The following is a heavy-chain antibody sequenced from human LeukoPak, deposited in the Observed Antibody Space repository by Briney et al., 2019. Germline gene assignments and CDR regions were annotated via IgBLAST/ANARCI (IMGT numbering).Heavy chain of an antibody. V-gene: IGHV1-69*06. CDR1: GGTFSSYA. J-gene: IGHJ4*02. Sequence: SVKVSCKASGGTFSSYAISWVRQAPGQGLEWMGGIIPIFGTANYAQKFQGRVTITADKSTSTACMELSSLRSEDTAVYYCAREGDGGWYGESDYWGQGTLVTVSS. D-gene: IGHD6-19*01. CDR2: IIPIFGTA. CDR3: AREGDGGWYGESDY.